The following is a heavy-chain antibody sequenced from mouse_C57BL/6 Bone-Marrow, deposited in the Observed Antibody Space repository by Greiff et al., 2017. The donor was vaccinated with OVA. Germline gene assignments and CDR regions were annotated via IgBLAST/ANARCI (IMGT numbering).Heavy chain of an antibody. CDR3: ARVWLPLDY. V-gene: IGHV5-4*01. Sequence: EVQGVESGGGLVKPGGSLKLSCAASGFTFSSYAMSWVRQTPEKRLEWVATISDGGSYTYYPDNVKGRFTNSRDNAKNNLYLQMSHLKSEDTAIYYCARVWLPLDYWGQGTTLTVSS. CDR1: GFTFSSYA. D-gene: IGHD2-2*01. J-gene: IGHJ2*01. CDR2: ISDGGSYT.